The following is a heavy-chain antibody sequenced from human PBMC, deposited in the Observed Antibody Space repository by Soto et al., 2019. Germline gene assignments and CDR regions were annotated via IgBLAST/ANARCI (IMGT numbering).Heavy chain of an antibody. J-gene: IGHJ6*02. CDR3: ARDQSTTGYYGLDV. Sequence: GGSLRLSCAASGFTVKNYQMNWVRQAPGKGLEWVSVIYSGGVTYYPDSVKGRFTTIRDTSKNTVYLQMNSLRADDTAMYYCARDQSTTGYYGLDVWGQGTTVTVYS. CDR2: IYSGGVT. CDR1: GFTVKNYQ. V-gene: IGHV3-53*01.